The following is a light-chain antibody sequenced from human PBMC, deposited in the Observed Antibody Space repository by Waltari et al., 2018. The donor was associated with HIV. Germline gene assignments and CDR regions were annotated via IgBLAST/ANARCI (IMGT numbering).Light chain of an antibody. V-gene: IGLV2-8*01. CDR2: GVN. CDR1: SSDIGGYNY. CDR3: SSYAGSNSWV. J-gene: IGLJ3*02. Sequence: QSALTQPPSASGSPGQSVTIACTGTSSDIGGYNYVSWYQQYPGKAPKVMIHGVNKRPSGVPDRFSGSKSGNTASLTVSGLQAEDEAYYYCSSYAGSNSWVFGGGTKLTVL.